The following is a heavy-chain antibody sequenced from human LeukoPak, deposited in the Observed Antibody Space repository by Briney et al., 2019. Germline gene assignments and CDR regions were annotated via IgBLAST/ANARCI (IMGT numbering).Heavy chain of an antibody. J-gene: IGHJ6*04. CDR2: IYYSGST. V-gene: IGHV4-61*01. CDR3: ARDGPIVVVPAAIPGYYYYGMDV. Sequence: SETLSLTCTDSGDSVSSGSYYWSWIRQPPGKGLEWIGYIYYSGSTNYNPSLKSRVTISVDTSKNQFSLKLSSVNAADTAVYYCARDGPIVVVPAAIPGYYYYGMDVWGKGTTVTVSS. D-gene: IGHD2-2*01. CDR1: GDSVSSGSYY.